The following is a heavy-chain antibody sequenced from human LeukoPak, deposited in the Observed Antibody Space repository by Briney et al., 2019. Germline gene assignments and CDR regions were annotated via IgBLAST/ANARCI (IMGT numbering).Heavy chain of an antibody. CDR1: GFTFSSNA. V-gene: IGHV3-23*01. D-gene: IGHD2-2*01. J-gene: IGHJ5*02. CDR2: ISGSGDST. CDR3: AKDRSSSWCGQFDP. Sequence: GGSLRLSCAVSGFTFSSNAMSWVRQAPGKGLEWVSAISGSGDSTYYADSVKGRFSISRDNSKNTLYLQINSLRAEDTAVYYCAKDRSSSWCGQFDPWGQGTLVTVSS.